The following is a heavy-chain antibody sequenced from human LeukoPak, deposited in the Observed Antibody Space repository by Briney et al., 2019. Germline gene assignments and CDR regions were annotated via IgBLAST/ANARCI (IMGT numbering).Heavy chain of an antibody. J-gene: IGHJ4*02. CDR2: ISGSGDST. D-gene: IGHD2-21*01. CDR1: GFTFSSYA. Sequence: GGSLRLSCAASGFTFSSYAMSWVRQAPGKGLEWVSAISGSGDSTYYADSVKGRFSISRDNSKNTLYLQMDSLRGEDTAVYCCAKDFRIGYSAHFDYWGQGALVTVSS. V-gene: IGHV3-23*01. CDR3: AKDFRIGYSAHFDY.